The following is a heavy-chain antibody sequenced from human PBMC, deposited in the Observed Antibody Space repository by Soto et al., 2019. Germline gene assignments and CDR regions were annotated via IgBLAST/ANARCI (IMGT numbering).Heavy chain of an antibody. V-gene: IGHV1-69*13. D-gene: IGHD6-19*01. CDR2: VIPDFGTT. CDR3: ARSNSTTPVAVAGPEYYFGI. J-gene: IGHJ4*02. Sequence: SVKVSCKASGGTFSSYTVSWLRQIPGQGLEWMGGVIPDFGTTNSAQRFQGRVPITADESPNTAFMELTTLTAEDTAVYYCARSNSTTPVAVAGPEYYFGIWGRGALVTGSS. CDR1: GGTFSSYT.